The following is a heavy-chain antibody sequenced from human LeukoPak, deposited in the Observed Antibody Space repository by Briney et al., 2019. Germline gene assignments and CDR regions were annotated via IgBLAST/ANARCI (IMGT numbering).Heavy chain of an antibody. CDR1: GGSVSSGSYY. Sequence: SETLSLTCTVSGGSVSSGSYYWSWVRQPPGKGLEWIGEIYHSGSTNYNPSLKSRVTISVDKSKNQFSLKLSSVTAADTAVYYCATITIFGPGAFDIWGQGTMVTVSS. D-gene: IGHD3-3*01. V-gene: IGHV4-39*07. CDR2: IYHSGST. J-gene: IGHJ3*02. CDR3: ATITIFGPGAFDI.